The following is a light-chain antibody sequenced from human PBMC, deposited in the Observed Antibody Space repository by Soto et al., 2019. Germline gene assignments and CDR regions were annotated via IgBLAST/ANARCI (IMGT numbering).Light chain of an antibody. CDR3: RQLNSYPRP. CDR1: QGISSY. CDR2: AAS. J-gene: IGKJ4*01. V-gene: IGKV1-9*01. Sequence: DIQLTQSPSFLSASVGDRVTITCRASQGISSYLAWYQQKPGKAPNLLIYAASSLQSGVPSRFSGSGSGTEFTLTISGLPPEDFASYYCRQLNSYPRPFGGGTKVEIK.